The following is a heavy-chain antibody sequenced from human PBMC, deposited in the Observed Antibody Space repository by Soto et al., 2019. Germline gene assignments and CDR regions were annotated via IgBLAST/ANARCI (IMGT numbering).Heavy chain of an antibody. Sequence: GCLRLSCAASGFTFRGDSMNCVRQAPGKRLEWVSGISDSSGSTYYADSVKGRFTISRDNSKNTLYLQMSNLRAEDTALYSCAKPGYSSSWYRNFDCWGQGALVTVSS. CDR2: ISDSSGST. J-gene: IGHJ4*02. CDR1: GFTFRGDS. D-gene: IGHD6-13*01. V-gene: IGHV3-23*01. CDR3: AKPGYSSSWYRNFDC.